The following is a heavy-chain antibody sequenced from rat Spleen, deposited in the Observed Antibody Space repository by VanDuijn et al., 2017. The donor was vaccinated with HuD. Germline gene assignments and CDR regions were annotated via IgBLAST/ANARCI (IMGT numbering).Heavy chain of an antibody. Sequence: GPGLEWMGRMRYNGGTDYNSAIKSRLSISRDTSKSQVFLKMNSLQTEDTAMYFCARNTPISGRDWYFDFWGPGTMVTVSS. D-gene: IGHD5-1*01. CDR2: MRYNGGT. J-gene: IGHJ1*01. V-gene: IGHV2-47*01. CDR3: ARNTPISGRDWYFDF.